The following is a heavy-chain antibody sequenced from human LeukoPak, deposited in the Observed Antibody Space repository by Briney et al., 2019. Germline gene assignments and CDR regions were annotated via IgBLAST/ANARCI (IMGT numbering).Heavy chain of an antibody. CDR1: GGSFSRYY. CDR2: INHSGST. Sequence: SETLSLTCAVSGGSFSRYYWSWIRQPPGKGLEWIREINHSGSTNYNPSLKSRVTISVDTSKNQFSLKLSSVTAADTAVYYCARGKNTMVRGVPSNAFDIWGQGTVVTVSS. J-gene: IGHJ3*02. CDR3: ARGKNTMVRGVPSNAFDI. V-gene: IGHV4-34*01. D-gene: IGHD3-10*01.